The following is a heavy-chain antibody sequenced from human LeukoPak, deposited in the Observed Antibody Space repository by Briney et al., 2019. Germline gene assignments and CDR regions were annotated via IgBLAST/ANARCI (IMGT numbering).Heavy chain of an antibody. CDR2: LNTNTGNP. CDR1: GYTFTSYA. J-gene: IGHJ4*02. V-gene: IGHV7-4-1*02. CDR3: ATRVPYDGSNYSDY. Sequence: ASVKVSCKASGYTFTSYAMNWVRQAPGRGLEWMGWLNTNTGNPMYAQGFTGRFVFSLDTSVSTAYLQISSLKAEDTAVYYCATRVPYDGSNYSDYWGQGTLVTVSS. D-gene: IGHD3-22*01.